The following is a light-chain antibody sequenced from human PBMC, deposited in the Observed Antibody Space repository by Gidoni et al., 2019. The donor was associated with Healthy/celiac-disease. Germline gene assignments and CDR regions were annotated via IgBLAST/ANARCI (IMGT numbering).Light chain of an antibody. CDR1: QGISSY. CDR2: AAS. V-gene: IGKV1-9*01. Sequence: FQFTQSPSFLSASVGDRITITCRASQGISSYLAWYQQKPGKAPKLLIYAASTLQSGVPSRFRGSGSGTEFTLTISSLQPEDFATYYCQQLNSYPASFXPXTKVDIK. CDR3: QQLNSYPAS. J-gene: IGKJ3*01.